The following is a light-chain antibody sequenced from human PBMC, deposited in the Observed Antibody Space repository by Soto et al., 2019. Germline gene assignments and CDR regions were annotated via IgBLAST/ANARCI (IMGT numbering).Light chain of an antibody. CDR2: EAT. V-gene: IGLV2-23*02. CDR1: SSDIGSYNL. J-gene: IGLJ2*01. CDR3: CLYASSSTFI. Sequence: QSALTQPASVSGSPGQSITISCTGTSSDIGSYNLVSWYQQHPGKAPKLMIYEATKRPSGGSNRFSGSKSGNTASLTISGLQAEDEADYYCCLYASSSTFIFGGGTKLTVL.